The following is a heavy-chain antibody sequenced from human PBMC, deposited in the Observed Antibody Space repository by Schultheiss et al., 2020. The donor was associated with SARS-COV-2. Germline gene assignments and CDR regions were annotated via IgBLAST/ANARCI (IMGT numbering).Heavy chain of an antibody. CDR1: GFTFSSYA. D-gene: IGHD2-8*02. CDR3: ARGGAMVMYYFQYHDMDF. V-gene: IGHV3-23*01. CDR2: ISGSGAST. J-gene: IGHJ6*02. Sequence: GGSLRLSCAASGFTFSSYAMSWVRQAPGKGLEWVSAISGSGASTYYADSVKGRFTSSRDSSKNTLYLQMNSLRAEDTAIYYCARGGAMVMYYFQYHDMDFWGQGTTVTVSS.